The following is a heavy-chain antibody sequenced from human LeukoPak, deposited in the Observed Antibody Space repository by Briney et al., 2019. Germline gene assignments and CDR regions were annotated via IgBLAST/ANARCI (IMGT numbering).Heavy chain of an antibody. CDR2: NSAYNGNT. Sequence: VASVKVSCKASGYTFTSDGISWVRQAPGQGLEWMGWNSAYNGNTNYAQKLQGRVTMTTDTSTSTAYMELRSLRSDDTAVYYCARDSSGPPRRGRNAFDIWGQGTMVTVSS. CDR1: GYTFTSDG. V-gene: IGHV1-18*01. D-gene: IGHD3-22*01. J-gene: IGHJ3*02. CDR3: ARDSSGPPRRGRNAFDI.